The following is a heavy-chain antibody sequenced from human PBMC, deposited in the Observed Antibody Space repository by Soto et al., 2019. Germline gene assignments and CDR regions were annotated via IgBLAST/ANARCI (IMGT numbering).Heavy chain of an antibody. Sequence: EVQLLESGGGLVQPGGSLRLSCAASGFTFSTYAMSWVRQAPGKGLEWVSGISGSGYSTYTADSVKGRFTVSRDNSKNTVYLHMSSRREEDTGVYYCAKDLRGDNPGWGQGTLDTVSS. V-gene: IGHV3-23*01. J-gene: IGHJ4*02. CDR2: ISGSGYST. D-gene: IGHD2-21*02. CDR1: GFTFSTYA. CDR3: AKDLRGDNPG.